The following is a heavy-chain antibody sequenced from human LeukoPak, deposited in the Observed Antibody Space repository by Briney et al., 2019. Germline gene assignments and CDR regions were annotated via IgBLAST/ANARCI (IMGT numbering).Heavy chain of an antibody. CDR2: ISGSGGST. D-gene: IGHD3-22*01. Sequence: GGSLRLSCAASRFTFSSYAMSWVRQAPGKGLEWVSAISGSGGSTYYADSVKGRFTISRDNSKNTLYLQMNSLRAEDTAVYYCAKHGGGSSGSMGYWGQGTLVTVSS. CDR1: RFTFSSYA. V-gene: IGHV3-23*01. CDR3: AKHGGGSSGSMGY. J-gene: IGHJ4*02.